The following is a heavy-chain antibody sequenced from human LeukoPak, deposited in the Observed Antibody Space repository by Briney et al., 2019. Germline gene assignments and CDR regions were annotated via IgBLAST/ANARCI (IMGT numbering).Heavy chain of an antibody. CDR1: GGSISSYY. Sequence: PSETLSLTSTVSGGSISSYYWSWIRQPAGKGLEWIGRIYTSGSTNYNPSLKSRVTMSVDTSKNQFSLKLSSVTAADTAVYYCARTRGYGDKYNWFDPWGQGTLVTVSS. V-gene: IGHV4-4*07. CDR2: IYTSGST. J-gene: IGHJ5*02. D-gene: IGHD4-17*01. CDR3: ARTRGYGDKYNWFDP.